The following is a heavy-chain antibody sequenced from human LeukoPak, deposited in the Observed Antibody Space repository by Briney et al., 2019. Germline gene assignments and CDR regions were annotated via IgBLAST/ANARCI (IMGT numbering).Heavy chain of an antibody. J-gene: IGHJ5*02. D-gene: IGHD1-7*01. CDR3: ARQEKSLPLELTDYSGVYWFDP. V-gene: IGHV1-69*04. CDR1: GYTFTSYG. Sequence: GASVKVSCKASGYTFTSYGISWVRQAPGQGLEWMGRIIPILGIANYAQKFQGRVTITADKSTSTAYMELSSLRSEDTAVYYCARQEKSLPLELTDYSGVYWFDPWGQGTLVTVSS. CDR2: IIPILGIA.